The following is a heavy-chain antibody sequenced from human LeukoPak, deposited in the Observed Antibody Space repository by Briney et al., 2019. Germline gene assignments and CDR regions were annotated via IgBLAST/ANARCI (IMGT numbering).Heavy chain of an antibody. J-gene: IGHJ6*02. D-gene: IGHD1-26*01. CDR3: AAGKSGSSQDYYGMDV. CDR2: INPSGGST. CDR1: GYTFNNHY. Sequence: ASVKVSCKASGYTFNNHYMYWVRQAPGQGLEWMGVINPSGGSTSYAQKFQGRVTMTRDTSTRTVYMEVNSLRSEDTAVYYCAAGKSGSSQDYYGMDVWGQGTTVTVSS. V-gene: IGHV1-46*02.